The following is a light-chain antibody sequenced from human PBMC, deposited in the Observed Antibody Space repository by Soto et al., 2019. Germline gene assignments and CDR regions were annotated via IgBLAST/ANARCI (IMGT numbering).Light chain of an antibody. CDR3: AAWDDSLSGYVV. Sequence: QLVLTQAPSASGTPGQRVTISCSGSSSNIGSNYVYWYQQLPGTAPKLLIYRNNQRPSGVPDRFSGSKSGTSASLAISGLRSEDEADYYCAAWDDSLSGYVVFGGGTKLTVL. V-gene: IGLV1-47*01. J-gene: IGLJ2*01. CDR2: RNN. CDR1: SSNIGSNY.